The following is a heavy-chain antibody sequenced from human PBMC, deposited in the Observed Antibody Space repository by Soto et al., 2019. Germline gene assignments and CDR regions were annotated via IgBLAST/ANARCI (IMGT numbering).Heavy chain of an antibody. V-gene: IGHV3-30*18. CDR1: GFTFSSYS. CDR3: AKVRQRWQWLVQGGFDY. J-gene: IGHJ4*02. Sequence: QVQLVESGGGVVQPGRSLRLSCAASGFTFSSYSMHWVRQAPGKGLEWVAVISYDGSNKYYADSVKGRFTISRDNSKNTLYLQMNSLRAEDTAVYYCAKVRQRWQWLVQGGFDYWGQGTLVTVSS. CDR2: ISYDGSNK. D-gene: IGHD6-19*01.